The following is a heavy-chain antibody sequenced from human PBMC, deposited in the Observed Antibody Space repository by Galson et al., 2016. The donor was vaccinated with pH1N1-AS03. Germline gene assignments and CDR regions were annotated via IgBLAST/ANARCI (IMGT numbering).Heavy chain of an antibody. CDR3: AKFYGVNYVDH. CDR2: INQDGSAV. V-gene: IGHV3-7*01. Sequence: SLRLSCAASGFSFSSYWMTSVRLTPGKGLEWVANINQDGSAVHYVDSVKGRLTISRDNVNNILYLQMNGLTAEDSAIYFCAKFYGVNYVDHWGRGTLVTVSS. CDR1: GFSFSSYW. D-gene: IGHD3-10*01. J-gene: IGHJ4*02.